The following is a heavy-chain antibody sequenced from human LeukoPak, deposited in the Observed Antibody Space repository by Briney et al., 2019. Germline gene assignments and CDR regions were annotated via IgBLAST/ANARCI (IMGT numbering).Heavy chain of an antibody. CDR3: ARGDSSGYYALDFDY. D-gene: IGHD3-22*01. Sequence: ASVKVSCKASGYTFTSYAMHWVRQAPGQRLEWMGWINAGNGNTKYSQKFQGRVTITRDTSASTAYMELSSLRSEDTAVYYCARGDSSGYYALDFDYWGQGTLVTVSS. CDR1: GYTFTSYA. V-gene: IGHV1-3*01. J-gene: IGHJ4*02. CDR2: INAGNGNT.